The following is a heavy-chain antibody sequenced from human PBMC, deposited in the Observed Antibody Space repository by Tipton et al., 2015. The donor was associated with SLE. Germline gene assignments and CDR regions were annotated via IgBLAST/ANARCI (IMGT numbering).Heavy chain of an antibody. CDR1: GFTFSSYA. CDR3: ARRSSSLGVWFDY. J-gene: IGHJ4*02. Sequence: SLRLSCAASGFTFSSYAMYWVRQAPGKGLEWVAVISYDGSNKYYADSVKGRFTISRDNSKNTLYLQMNSLRAEDTAVYYCARRSSSLGVWFDYWGQGTLVTVSS. D-gene: IGHD6-13*01. V-gene: IGHV3-30-3*01. CDR2: ISYDGSNK.